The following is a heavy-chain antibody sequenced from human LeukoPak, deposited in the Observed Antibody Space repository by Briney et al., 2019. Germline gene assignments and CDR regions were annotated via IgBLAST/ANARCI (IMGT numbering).Heavy chain of an antibody. V-gene: IGHV3-23*01. CDR1: GFTFSSYA. D-gene: IGHD6-19*01. Sequence: GGSLRLSCAASGFTFSSYAMSWVRQARGKGLEWVSAISGSGGSTYYADSVKGRFTISRDNSKNTLYLQMNSLRAEDTAVYYCAKDMWGAVAGFRAFDIWGQGTMVTVSS. CDR2: ISGSGGST. CDR3: AKDMWGAVAGFRAFDI. J-gene: IGHJ3*02.